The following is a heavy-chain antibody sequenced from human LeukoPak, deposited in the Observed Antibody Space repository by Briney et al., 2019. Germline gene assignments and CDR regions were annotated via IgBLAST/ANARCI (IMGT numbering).Heavy chain of an antibody. J-gene: IGHJ5*02. CDR1: GGSISSYY. CDR2: ISHSGST. V-gene: IGHV4-59*12. CDR3: AREDDSGSYFDP. Sequence: SETLSLTCTVSGGSISSYYWSWIRQPPGKGLEWIGYISHSGSTFYSPSLRSRVTMSVDRSKNQFSLKLNSVTAADTAVYYCAREDDSGSYFDPWGQGTLVTVSS. D-gene: IGHD1-26*01.